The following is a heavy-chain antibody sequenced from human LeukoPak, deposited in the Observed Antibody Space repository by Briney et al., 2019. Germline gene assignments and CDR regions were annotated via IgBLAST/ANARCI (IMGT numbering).Heavy chain of an antibody. J-gene: IGHJ4*02. CDR1: GYTFTGYY. D-gene: IGHD5-18*01. CDR2: INPNSGGT. V-gene: IGHV1-2*04. CDR3: ARALVRGYSYGWYFDY. Sequence: EASVKVSCKASGYTFTGYYMHWVRQAPGQGLEWMGWINPNSGGTNYAQKFQGWVTMTRDTSISTAYMELSRLRSDDTAVYYCARALVRGYSYGWYFDYWGQGTLVTVSS.